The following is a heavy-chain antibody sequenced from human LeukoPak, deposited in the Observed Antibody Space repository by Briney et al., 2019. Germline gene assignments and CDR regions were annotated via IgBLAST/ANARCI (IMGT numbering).Heavy chain of an antibody. D-gene: IGHD6-6*01. V-gene: IGHV3-30*01. CDR1: GFTFSSYA. CDR2: ISYDGSNK. Sequence: PGGSLRLSCAASGFTFSSYAMHWVRQAPGKGLEWVAVISYDGSNKYYADSVKGRFTISRDNSKNTLYLQMNSLRAEDTAVYYCARELYSSSSTYYYYYRGVWGKGTTVSVPS. J-gene: IGHJ6*03. CDR3: ARELYSSSSTYYYYYRGV.